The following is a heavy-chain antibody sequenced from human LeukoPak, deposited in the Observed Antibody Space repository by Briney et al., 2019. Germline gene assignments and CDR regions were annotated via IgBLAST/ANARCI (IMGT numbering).Heavy chain of an antibody. CDR2: ISYDGSNK. CDR1: GFTFSSYA. J-gene: IGHJ4*02. V-gene: IGHV3-30-3*01. Sequence: GGSLRLSCAASGFTFSSYAMHWVRQAPGKGLEWVAVISYDGSNKYYADSVKGRFTISRDNSKNTLYLQMNSLRAEDTAVYYCARDPSIVGATLDYWGRGTLVTVSS. D-gene: IGHD1-26*01. CDR3: ARDPSIVGATLDY.